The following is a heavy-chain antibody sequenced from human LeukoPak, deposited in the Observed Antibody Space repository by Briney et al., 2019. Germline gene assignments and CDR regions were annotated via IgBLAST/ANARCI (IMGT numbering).Heavy chain of an antibody. D-gene: IGHD6-19*01. Sequence: ASVKVSCKASGGTFSSYAISWVRQAPGQGLEWMGGIIPIFGTANYAQKFQGRVTITADKSTSTAYMELSSLRSEDTAVYYCARAAVAGLGSYFDYWGQGTLVTVSS. J-gene: IGHJ4*02. CDR3: ARAAVAGLGSYFDY. CDR2: IIPIFGTA. CDR1: GGTFSSYA. V-gene: IGHV1-69*06.